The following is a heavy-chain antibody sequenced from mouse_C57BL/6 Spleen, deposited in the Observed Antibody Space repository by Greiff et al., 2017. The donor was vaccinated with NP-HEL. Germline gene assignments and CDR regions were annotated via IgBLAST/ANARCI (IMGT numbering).Heavy chain of an antibody. CDR3: ARAHYYGSSLYAMDY. J-gene: IGHJ4*01. Sequence: QVQLQQSGAELVKPGASVKMSCKASGYTFTSYWITWVKQRPGQGLEWIGDIYPGSGSTNYNEKFKSQATLTVDTSSSTAYMQLSSLTSEDSAVYYCARAHYYGSSLYAMDYWGQGTSVTVSS. D-gene: IGHD1-1*01. CDR1: GYTFTSYW. CDR2: IYPGSGST. V-gene: IGHV1-55*01.